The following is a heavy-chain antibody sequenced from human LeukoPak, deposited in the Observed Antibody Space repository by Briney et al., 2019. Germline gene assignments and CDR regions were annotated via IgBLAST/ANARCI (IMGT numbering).Heavy chain of an antibody. D-gene: IGHD3-10*01. Sequence: PGGSLRLSCAASGLTFDDYAMHWVRQAPGKGLEWVSGISWNSGSIGYADSVKGRFTISRDNAKNSLYLQMNSLRAQDTALYYCAKDILAGDPYYYYYGRDVWGQGTTVTVSS. CDR3: AKDILAGDPYYYYYGRDV. J-gene: IGHJ6*02. CDR2: ISWNSGSI. V-gene: IGHV3-9*01. CDR1: GLTFDDYA.